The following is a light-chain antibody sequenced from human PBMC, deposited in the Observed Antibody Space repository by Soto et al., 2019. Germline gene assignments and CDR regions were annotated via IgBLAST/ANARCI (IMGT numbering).Light chain of an antibody. CDR3: QQSYSTPSIT. Sequence: DIQMTQSPSSVSASVRDRVTITCRASQSISSYLNWYQQKPGKAPKLLIYAASSLQSGVPSRFSGSGSGTDFTLTISSLQPEDFATYYCQQSYSTPSITFGQGTRLEIK. CDR1: QSISSY. CDR2: AAS. V-gene: IGKV1-39*01. J-gene: IGKJ5*01.